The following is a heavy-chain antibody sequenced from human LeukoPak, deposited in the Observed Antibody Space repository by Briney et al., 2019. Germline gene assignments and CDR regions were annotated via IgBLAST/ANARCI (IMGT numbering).Heavy chain of an antibody. J-gene: IGHJ4*02. CDR2: IYTSGST. Sequence: SETLSLTCTVSGGPISSGSYYWSWIRQPPGKGLEWIGRIYTSGSTNYNPSLKSRVTISVDTSKNQFSLKLSSVTAAGTAVYYCASSGYSYGYYFDYWGQGTLVTVSS. V-gene: IGHV4-61*02. D-gene: IGHD5-18*01. CDR3: ASSGYSYGYYFDY. CDR1: GGPISSGSYY.